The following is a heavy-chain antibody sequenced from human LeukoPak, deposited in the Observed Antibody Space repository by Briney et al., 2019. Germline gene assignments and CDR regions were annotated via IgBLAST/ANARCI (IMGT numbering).Heavy chain of an antibody. CDR3: ARVGGYSYGYYYYYYMDV. J-gene: IGHJ6*03. CDR2: IYTSGST. Sequence: SETLSLTCTVSGGSISSGSYYWSWIRQPAGKGLEWIGRIYTSGSTNYNPSLESRVTISVDTSKNQFSLKLSSVTAADTAVYYCARVGGYSYGYYYYYYMDVWGKGTTVTVSS. D-gene: IGHD5-18*01. CDR1: GGSISSGSYY. V-gene: IGHV4-61*02.